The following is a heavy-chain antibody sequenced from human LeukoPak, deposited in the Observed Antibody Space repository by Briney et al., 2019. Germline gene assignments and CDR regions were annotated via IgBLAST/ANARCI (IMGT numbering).Heavy chain of an antibody. CDR1: GGSISSYY. CDR2: IYYSGST. J-gene: IGHJ6*03. CDR3: ARTTEGGYTYDYFYYYYMDV. Sequence: SETLSLTCTVSGGSISSYYWSWIRQSPGKGLEWIGYIYYSGSTNYNPSLKSRVTISVDTSKNQFSLKLSSVTAADTAVYYRARTTEGGYTYDYFYYYYMDVWGKGTTVTISS. V-gene: IGHV4-59*01. D-gene: IGHD5-18*01.